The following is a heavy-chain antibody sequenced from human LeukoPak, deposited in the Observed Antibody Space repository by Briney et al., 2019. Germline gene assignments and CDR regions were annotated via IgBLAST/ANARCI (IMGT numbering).Heavy chain of an antibody. D-gene: IGHD2-15*01. CDR3: ARVQGYCSGGSCYSANPYNWFDP. V-gene: IGHV1-18*01. CDR1: GYTFTSYG. Sequence: ASVKVSCKASGYTFTSYGISWVRQAPGQGLEWMGWISAYNGNTNCAQKLQGRVTMTTDTSTSTAYMELRSLRSDDTAVYYCARVQGYCSGGSCYSANPYNWFDPWGQGTLVTVSS. CDR2: ISAYNGNT. J-gene: IGHJ5*02.